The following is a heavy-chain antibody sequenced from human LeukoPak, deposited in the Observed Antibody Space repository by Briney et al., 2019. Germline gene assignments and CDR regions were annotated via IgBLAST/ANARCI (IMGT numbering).Heavy chain of an antibody. D-gene: IGHD6-19*01. CDR2: IYPGDSNT. Sequence: GESLKISCKGSGYSFTNYWIGWVRQMPGKGLEWMGIIYPGDSNTRYSPSFQGQVTISADKSISTAYLQWSSLKASDTAMYYCARRIVVAGRYYFDYWGQGTLVTVSS. J-gene: IGHJ4*02. V-gene: IGHV5-51*01. CDR1: GYSFTNYW. CDR3: ARRIVVAGRYYFDY.